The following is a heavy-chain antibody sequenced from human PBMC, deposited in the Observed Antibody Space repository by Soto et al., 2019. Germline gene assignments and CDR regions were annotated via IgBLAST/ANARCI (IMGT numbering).Heavy chain of an antibody. D-gene: IGHD4-17*01. Sequence: QVQLQEWGPGLVKPSQTLSLTCTVSGGSSSSGGYDWSWIRQHPGKGLEWIGYIYYSGSTYYNPSLKSRVTITVDTSKNQFSLKLSSVTAADTAVYYCARARRPRYYFDYWGQGTLVTVSS. V-gene: IGHV4-31*03. CDR2: IYYSGST. J-gene: IGHJ4*02. CDR3: ARARRPRYYFDY. CDR1: GGSSSSGGYD.